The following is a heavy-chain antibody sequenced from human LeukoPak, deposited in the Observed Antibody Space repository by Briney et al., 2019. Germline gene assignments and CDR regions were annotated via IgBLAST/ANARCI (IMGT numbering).Heavy chain of an antibody. J-gene: IGHJ4*02. Sequence: GGSLRLSCAASGFTFSIYWMHWVRQPPGKGLVWVSRINSDGSSTSYADSVKGRFTISRDNAKNTLYLRVNSLRVEDTALYYCARDAPGNTALDYWGQGSLVTVSS. CDR1: GFTFSIYW. CDR2: INSDGSST. V-gene: IGHV3-74*01. D-gene: IGHD5-18*01. CDR3: ARDAPGNTALDY.